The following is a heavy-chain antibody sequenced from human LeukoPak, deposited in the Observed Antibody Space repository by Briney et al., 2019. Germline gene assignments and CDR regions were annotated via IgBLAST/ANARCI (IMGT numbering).Heavy chain of an antibody. J-gene: IGHJ4*02. D-gene: IGHD6-13*01. V-gene: IGHV3-7*03. CDR1: GFTFRTYW. CDR3: AKGPGSSWYGSYFDY. CDR2: IKQDGNEK. Sequence: PGGSLRLSCAASGFTFRTYWMSWVRQAPGKGLEWVANIKQDGNEKYYVDSVKGRFTISRDNAKNSLYLQMNSLRAEDMALYYCAKGPGSSWYGSYFDYWGQGTLVTVSS.